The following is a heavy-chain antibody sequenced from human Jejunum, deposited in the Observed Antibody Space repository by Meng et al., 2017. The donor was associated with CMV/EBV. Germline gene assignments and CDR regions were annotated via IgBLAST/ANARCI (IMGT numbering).Heavy chain of an antibody. CDR2: ISAYNGNT. V-gene: IGHV1-18*01. D-gene: IGHD1-26*01. CDR3: ARVEVGITSGDY. CDR1: GYTFTNYG. Sequence: QAQLVQAGGEVKGPGASLKVSCKASGYTFTNYGITWVRQAPGQGLEWMGWISAYNGNTNYAQTLQGRLTMTTDTSTSTAYMELRSLRSDDTAVYYCARVEVGITSGDYWGQGTLVTVSS. J-gene: IGHJ4*02.